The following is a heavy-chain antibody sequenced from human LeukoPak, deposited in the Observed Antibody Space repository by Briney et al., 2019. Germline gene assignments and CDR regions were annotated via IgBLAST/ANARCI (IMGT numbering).Heavy chain of an antibody. CDR2: IYSGGST. V-gene: IGHV3-66*01. CDR3: ARGQGSGNPSYYFDC. J-gene: IGHJ4*02. Sequence: GGSLRLSCAASGFTVSSNYMTWVRQAPGKGLEWVSVIYSGGSTYYADSVKGRFTISRDNSKNTLYLQMNSLRAEDTAVYYCARGQGSGNPSYYFDCWGQGTLVTVSS. D-gene: IGHD3-10*01. CDR1: GFTVSSNY.